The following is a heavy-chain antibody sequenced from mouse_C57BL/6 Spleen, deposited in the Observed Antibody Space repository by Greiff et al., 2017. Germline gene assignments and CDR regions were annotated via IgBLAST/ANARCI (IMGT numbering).Heavy chain of an antibody. D-gene: IGHD1-1*01. CDR2: INPSNGGT. CDR1: GYTFTSYW. Sequence: QVQLQQPGTELVKPGASVKLSCKASGYTFTSYWMHWVKQRPGQGLEWIGNINPSNGGTNYNEKFKSKATLTVDKSSSTAYMQLSSLPSEDSAVYYCAKERNPLLRSFDYWGQGTTLTVSS. J-gene: IGHJ2*01. CDR3: AKERNPLLRSFDY. V-gene: IGHV1-53*01.